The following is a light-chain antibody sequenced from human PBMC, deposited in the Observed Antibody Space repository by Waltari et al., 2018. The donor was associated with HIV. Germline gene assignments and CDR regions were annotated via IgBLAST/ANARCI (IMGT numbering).Light chain of an antibody. CDR3: QAWDSSTVV. J-gene: IGLJ2*01. CDR2: QDS. CDR1: KMGDEY. Sequence: SYELTQPPSVSVSPGQTASITCSGDKMGDEYACWYQQKPGQSPVLVIYQDSNRPSGIPVRFSGSNSGNTATLTMSGTQAKDEADYYCQAWDSSTVVFGGGTKLTVL. V-gene: IGLV3-1*01.